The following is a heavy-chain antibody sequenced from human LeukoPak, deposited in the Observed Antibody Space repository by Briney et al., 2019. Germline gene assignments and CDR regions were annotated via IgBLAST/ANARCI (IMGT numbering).Heavy chain of an antibody. CDR2: IYYSGST. CDR3: ARVLDSSSWYVPYYYYYGMDV. CDR1: GGSISSYY. Sequence: SETLSLTCAVSGGSISSYYWSWIRQPPGKGLEWIGYIYYSGSTNYNPSLKSRVTISVDTSKNQFSLKLSSVTAADTAVYYCARVLDSSSWYVPYYYYYGMDVWGQGTTVTVSS. D-gene: IGHD6-13*01. J-gene: IGHJ6*02. V-gene: IGHV4-59*01.